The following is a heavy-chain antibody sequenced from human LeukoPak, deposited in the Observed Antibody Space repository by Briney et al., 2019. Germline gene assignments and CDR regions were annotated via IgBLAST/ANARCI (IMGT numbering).Heavy chain of an antibody. CDR1: GGSIRSSYYY. Sequence: SETLSLTCTVAGGSIRSSYYYWGRIRQPPGKGLVWIGSIYYSGSTYYNPSLKSRVTISVGTSKNQFSLKLSSVTAADTAVYYCARHFAGEDYDILTAYPYYFDYWGQGTLVTVSS. V-gene: IGHV4-39*01. CDR3: ARHFAGEDYDILTAYPYYFDY. CDR2: IYYSGST. D-gene: IGHD3-9*01. J-gene: IGHJ4*02.